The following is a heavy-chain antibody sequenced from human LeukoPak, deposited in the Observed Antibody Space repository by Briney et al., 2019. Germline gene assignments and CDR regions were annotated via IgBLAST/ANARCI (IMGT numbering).Heavy chain of an antibody. CDR1: GGSISSGGYS. Sequence: PSQTLSLTCAVSGGSISSGGYSWSWIRQPPGKGLEWIGYIYHSGSTYYNPSLKSRVTISVDRSRNQFSLKLSSVTAADTAVYYCARGVTPDYWGQGTPVTVSS. CDR3: ARGVTPDY. J-gene: IGHJ4*02. CDR2: IYHSGST. D-gene: IGHD5-18*01. V-gene: IGHV4-30-2*01.